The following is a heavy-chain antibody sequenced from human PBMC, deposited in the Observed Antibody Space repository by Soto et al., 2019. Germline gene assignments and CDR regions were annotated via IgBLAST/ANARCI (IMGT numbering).Heavy chain of an antibody. V-gene: IGHV1-2*04. CDR3: AGESGGATATLDYYCCYMDV. CDR1: GDTFSDYY. D-gene: IGHD5-12*01. Sequence: QVQLVQSGAEVRKPGASVTVSCRTSGDTFSDYYIHWVRQAPGQGLEWMGWINPNSGATNYAQKFRGWVTMTRDTSIRTVYMQLSGLRSDDTAVYYCAGESGGATATLDYYCCYMDVWGTGTTVTVSS. CDR2: INPNSGAT. J-gene: IGHJ6*03.